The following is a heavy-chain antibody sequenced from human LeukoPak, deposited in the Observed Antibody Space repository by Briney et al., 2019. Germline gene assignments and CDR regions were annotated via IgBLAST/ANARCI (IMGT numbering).Heavy chain of an antibody. V-gene: IGHV4-38-2*02. CDR2: IYHSGST. CDR3: ARTVYDSSGYYGVDALDI. Sequence: SETLSLTCTVSGYSISSGYYWGWIRQPPGKGLEWIGSIYHSGSTYYNPSLKSRVTISVDTSKNQFSLKLSSVTAADTAVYYCARTVYDSSGYYGVDALDIWGQGTMVTVSS. D-gene: IGHD3-22*01. J-gene: IGHJ3*02. CDR1: GYSISSGYY.